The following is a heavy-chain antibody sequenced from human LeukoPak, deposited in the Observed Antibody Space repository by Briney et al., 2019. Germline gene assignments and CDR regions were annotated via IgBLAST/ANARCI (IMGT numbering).Heavy chain of an antibody. CDR3: ARDKGYSPSYYYYYMDV. V-gene: IGHV1-2*02. CDR2: INPNSGGT. D-gene: IGHD5-24*01. CDR1: GYTFTGYY. Sequence: ASVKVSCKASGYTFTGYYMHWVRQAPGQGLEWMGWINPNSGGTNYAQKFQGRVTMTRDTSISTAYMELSGLRSDDTAVYYCARDKGYSPSYYYYYMDVWGKGTTVTVSS. J-gene: IGHJ6*03.